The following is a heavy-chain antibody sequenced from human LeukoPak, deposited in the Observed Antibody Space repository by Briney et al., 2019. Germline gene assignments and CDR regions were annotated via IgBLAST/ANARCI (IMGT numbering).Heavy chain of an antibody. J-gene: IGHJ6*02. Sequence: GGSLRLSCAASGFTFSIYTMNWVRQAPGKGLEWISYISTNSGTIWYADSVKGRFSISRDNAKNSLYLQMSNLRAEDTAVYFCARGGGLDVWGQGATVTVSS. CDR1: GFTFSIYT. CDR3: ARGGGLDV. D-gene: IGHD3-16*01. V-gene: IGHV3-48*04. CDR2: ISTNSGTI.